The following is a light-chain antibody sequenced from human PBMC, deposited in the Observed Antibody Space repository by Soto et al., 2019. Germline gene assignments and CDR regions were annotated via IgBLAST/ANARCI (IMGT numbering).Light chain of an antibody. Sequence: QSVLTQPPSVSAAPVQKVTISCSGSSSNIGHNYVSWYQQLPGTAPKLLIYENNKRPSGIPDRFSGSKSGTSATLGITGLQTGEAADYYCGTWASSLSTAVFGVGNQLTVL. CDR2: ENN. J-gene: IGLJ7*01. CDR3: GTWASSLSTAV. V-gene: IGLV1-51*02. CDR1: SSNIGHNY.